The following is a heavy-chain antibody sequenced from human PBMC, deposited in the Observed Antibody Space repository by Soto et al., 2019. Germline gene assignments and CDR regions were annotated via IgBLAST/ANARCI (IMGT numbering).Heavy chain of an antibody. CDR2: TNPNSGGT. CDR3: AREWGERRGYYSLDY. CDR1: GYTFSGHY. Sequence: QVPLVQSGAEVKKPGASVMVSCKASGYTFSGHYMHWVRQAPGQGLEWMGWTNPNSGGTNYAQKFKDRVTLTSDTSISTAYMELSRLRSDDTAVYYCAREWGERRGYYSLDYWGQGTLVTVSS. D-gene: IGHD3-22*01. J-gene: IGHJ4*02. V-gene: IGHV1-2*02.